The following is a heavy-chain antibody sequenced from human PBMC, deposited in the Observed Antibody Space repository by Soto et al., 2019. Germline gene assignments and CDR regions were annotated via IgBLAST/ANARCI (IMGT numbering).Heavy chain of an antibody. V-gene: IGHV3-15*01. CDR3: TALTGTTMALDY. Sequence: LRLSCAASGFTFSNAWMNWVRQAPGKGLEWVGRIKTKPDGATTDYAAPVKGRFTISRDDSRNTLYLQMNSLKAEDTAVYYCTALTGTTMALDYWGQGTLVTVSS. CDR1: GFTFSNAW. J-gene: IGHJ4*02. D-gene: IGHD1-7*01. CDR2: IKTKPDGATT.